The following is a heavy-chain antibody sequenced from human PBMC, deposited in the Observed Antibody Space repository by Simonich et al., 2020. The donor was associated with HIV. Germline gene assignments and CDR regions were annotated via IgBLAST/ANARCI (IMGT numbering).Heavy chain of an antibody. CDR2: ISDSSSSR. Sequence: EVQLVESGGGLVKPGGSLRLSCAASGFMFSSYTMNWVRQAPGKGPGWVSSISDSSSSRFYADSVKGRFTISRDNAKNSLYLQMNSLRAEDTAVYYCVRGDDRGYWGQGTLVTVSS. D-gene: IGHD3-22*01. CDR1: GFMFSSYT. J-gene: IGHJ4*02. V-gene: IGHV3-21*01. CDR3: VRGDDRGY.